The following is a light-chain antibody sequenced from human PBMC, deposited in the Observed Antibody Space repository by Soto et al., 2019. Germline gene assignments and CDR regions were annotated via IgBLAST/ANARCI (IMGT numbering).Light chain of an antibody. V-gene: IGKV2-28*01. J-gene: IGKJ2*01. CDR1: QSLLHSNGYNY. CDR3: MQAIQTPPT. Sequence: DIVMTQSPLSLPVTPGEPASISCRSSQSLLHSNGYNYLDWYLQKPGQSPKLLIYLGSNRASGVPDRLSGSGSGTDFTLKISRVEAEDVWVYYCMQAIQTPPTFGQGTKLDI. CDR2: LGS.